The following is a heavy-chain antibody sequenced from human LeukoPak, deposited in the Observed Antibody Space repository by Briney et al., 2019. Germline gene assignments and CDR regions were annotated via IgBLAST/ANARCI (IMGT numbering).Heavy chain of an antibody. CDR3: AKGSMDAFDI. V-gene: IGHV3-9*03. CDR2: ISWNSGSI. CDR1: GFTFDDYA. Sequence: GRSLRRSCAASGFTFDDYAMHWVRQAPGKGLEWVSGISWNSGSIGYADSVKGRFTISRDNAKNSLYLQMNSLRAEDMALYYCAKGSMDAFDIWGQGTMVTVSS. J-gene: IGHJ3*02. D-gene: IGHD2-8*01.